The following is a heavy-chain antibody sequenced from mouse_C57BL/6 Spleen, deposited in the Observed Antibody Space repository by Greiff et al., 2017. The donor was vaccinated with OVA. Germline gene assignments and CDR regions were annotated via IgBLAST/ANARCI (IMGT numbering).Heavy chain of an antibody. CDR1: GYTFTSYW. Sequence: QVQLQQPGAELVKPGASVKLSCKASGYTFTSYWMHWVKQRPGQGLEWIGMIHPNSGSTNYNEKFKSKATLTVDKSSSTAYMQLSSLTSEDSAVYYCARRRGDYGNSYAMDYWGQGTSVTVSS. J-gene: IGHJ4*01. V-gene: IGHV1-64*01. D-gene: IGHD2-1*01. CDR2: IHPNSGST. CDR3: ARRRGDYGNSYAMDY.